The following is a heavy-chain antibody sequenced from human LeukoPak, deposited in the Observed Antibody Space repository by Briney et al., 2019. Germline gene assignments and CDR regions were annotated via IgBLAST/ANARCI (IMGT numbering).Heavy chain of an antibody. D-gene: IGHD3-10*01. V-gene: IGHV3-23*01. CDR1: EFTFSSYA. Sequence: GGSLRLSCAASEFTFSSYAMSWVRQAPGKGLEWVSRISGSSGRTYYTDSVTGRFAISRDNSKNMVYLQMNSLRAEDTAIYYCARDDAADGGYLDHWGQGTLVTVSS. CDR3: ARDDAADGGYLDH. J-gene: IGHJ4*02. CDR2: ISGSSGRT.